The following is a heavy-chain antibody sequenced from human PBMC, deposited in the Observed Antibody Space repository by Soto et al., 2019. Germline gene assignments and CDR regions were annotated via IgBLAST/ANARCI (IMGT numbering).Heavy chain of an antibody. D-gene: IGHD3-10*01. Sequence: EVQLSQSGGGLVQPGGSLRLSCAASGFTFSDYGMSWVRQAPGKGLEWVSTIRGSAGNTYYVDSVKGRFTISRDDSTNTVYLQMNSLGAEDTAVYYCANPLWFGESVFDPWGQGTLVIVSS. J-gene: IGHJ5*02. CDR1: GFTFSDYG. CDR3: ANPLWFGESVFDP. CDR2: IRGSAGNT. V-gene: IGHV3-23*01.